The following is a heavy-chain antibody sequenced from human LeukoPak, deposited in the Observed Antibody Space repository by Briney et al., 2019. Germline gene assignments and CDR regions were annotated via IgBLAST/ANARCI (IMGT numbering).Heavy chain of an antibody. CDR3: AKRRYSSSWSYYYGMDV. V-gene: IGHV3-30*18. J-gene: IGHJ6*02. Sequence: GGSLRLSCAASGFTFSSYGMHWVRQAPGKGLEWLAVIYSDGSKNYYADSVKGRFTISRDNSKDTLYLQMNSLRAEDTAVYYCAKRRYSSSWSYYYGMDVWGQGTTVTVSS. CDR1: GFTFSSYG. CDR2: IYSDGSKN. D-gene: IGHD6-13*01.